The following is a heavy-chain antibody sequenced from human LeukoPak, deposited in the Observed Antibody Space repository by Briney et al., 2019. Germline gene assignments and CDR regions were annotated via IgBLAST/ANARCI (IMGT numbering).Heavy chain of an antibody. Sequence: SETLSLTCTVSGGSVSSGSYYWSWIRQPPGKGLEWIGYIYYSGSTNYNPSLKSRVTISVDTSKNQFSLKLSSVTAADTAVYYCASGYCSGGSCYLDYYYYGMDVWGQGTTVTVSS. CDR3: ASGYCSGGSCYLDYYYYGMDV. V-gene: IGHV4-61*01. CDR2: IYYSGST. D-gene: IGHD2-15*01. CDR1: GGSVSSGSYY. J-gene: IGHJ6*02.